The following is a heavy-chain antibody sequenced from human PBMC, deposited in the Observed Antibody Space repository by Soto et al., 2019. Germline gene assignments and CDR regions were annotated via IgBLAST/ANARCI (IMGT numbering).Heavy chain of an antibody. CDR1: GFTFSSYE. CDR2: ISSSGSTI. Sequence: GGSLRLSCAASGFTFSSYEMNWVRQAPGKGLEWVSYISSSGSTIYYADSVKGRFTISRDNAKNSLYLQMNSLRAEVTAVYYCARGDHCTNGVCYYYWGQGTLVTVSS. V-gene: IGHV3-48*03. J-gene: IGHJ4*02. CDR3: ARGDHCTNGVCYYY. D-gene: IGHD2-8*01.